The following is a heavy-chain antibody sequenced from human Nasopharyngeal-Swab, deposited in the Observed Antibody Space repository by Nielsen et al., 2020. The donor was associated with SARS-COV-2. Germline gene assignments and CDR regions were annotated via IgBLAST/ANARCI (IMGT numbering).Heavy chain of an antibody. Sequence: GESLKISCAASGFTFSNYSMIWVRQAPGTGLEWVSSISSSSTYIYYPDSVKGRFTISRDNAKKSVFLQMNSLRAEDTAVYYCARVGSLGVNIDYWGQGTLVSVSS. CDR3: ARVGSLGVNIDY. V-gene: IGHV3-21*01. CDR1: GFTFSNYS. J-gene: IGHJ4*02. D-gene: IGHD1-26*01. CDR2: ISSSSTYI.